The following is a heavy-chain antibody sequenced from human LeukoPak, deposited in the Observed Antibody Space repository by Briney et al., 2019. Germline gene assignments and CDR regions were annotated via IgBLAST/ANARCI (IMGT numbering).Heavy chain of an antibody. CDR3: ASSGYYDSSIFDY. CDR2: ISSGSTYI. V-gene: IGHV3-21*01. CDR1: GFTFSSYV. Sequence: GGSLRLSCAASGFTFSSYVMNWVRQAPGKGLEWVSSISSGSTYIYYADSVKGRFTISRDNAKNSLYLQMNSLRAEDTAVYYCASSGYYDSSIFDYWGQGTLVTVSS. D-gene: IGHD3-22*01. J-gene: IGHJ4*02.